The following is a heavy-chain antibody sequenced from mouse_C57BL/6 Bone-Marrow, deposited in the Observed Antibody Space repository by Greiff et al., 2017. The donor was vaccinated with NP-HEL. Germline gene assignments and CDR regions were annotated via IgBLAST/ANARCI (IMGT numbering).Heavy chain of an antibody. J-gene: IGHJ1*03. V-gene: IGHV14-1*01. CDR1: GFNIKNYY. Sequence: VQLQQSGAELVRPGASVKLSCTASGFNIKNYYMHWVKQRPEQGLEWIGRIDPEDGDTEYAPKFQGKATMTADTSSNTAYLQLSSLTSEDSAVFYCTTGVYDYDGYFDVWGKGTTVTVSS. CDR2: IDPEDGDT. CDR3: TTGVYDYDGYFDV. D-gene: IGHD2-4*01.